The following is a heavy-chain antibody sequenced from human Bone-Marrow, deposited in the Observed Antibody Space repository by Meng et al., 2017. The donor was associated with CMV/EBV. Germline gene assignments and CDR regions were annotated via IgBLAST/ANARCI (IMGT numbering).Heavy chain of an antibody. CDR1: GGSIGSSSYY. CDR2: IYYSGST. D-gene: IGHD1-26*01. CDR3: AKESSGSVGATPYYFDY. Sequence: SETLSLTCTVSGGSIGSSSYYWGWIRQPPGKGLEWIGSIYYSGSTYYNPSLKSRVTISVDTSKNQFSLKLSSVTAAGTAVYYCAKESSGSVGATPYYFDYWGQGTLVTVSS. V-gene: IGHV4-39*02. J-gene: IGHJ4*02.